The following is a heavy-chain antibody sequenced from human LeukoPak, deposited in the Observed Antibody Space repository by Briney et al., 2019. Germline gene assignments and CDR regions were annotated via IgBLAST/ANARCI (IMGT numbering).Heavy chain of an antibody. J-gene: IGHJ3*02. CDR2: ITSSGGST. D-gene: IGHD3-10*01. CDR3: ARFETSPGGVAFDI. Sequence: GGSLRLSCAASGFTFSRYSMNWVRQAPGKGLQWLSSITSSGGSTYYADSVKGRFTISRDNAKNSLFLQMSSLRVEDTAVYYCARFETSPGGVAFDIRGQGTMVTVSS. CDR1: GFTFSRYS. V-gene: IGHV3-21*01.